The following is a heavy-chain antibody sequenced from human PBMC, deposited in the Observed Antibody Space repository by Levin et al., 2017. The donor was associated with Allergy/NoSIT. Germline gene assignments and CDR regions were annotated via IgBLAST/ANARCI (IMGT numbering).Heavy chain of an antibody. J-gene: IGHJ3*02. Sequence: GGSLRLSCAASGFTFSSYGMHWVRQAPGKGLEWVAVIWYDGSNKYYADSVKGRFTISRDNSKNTLYLQMNSLRAEDTAVYYCARDSVGRGLESDAFDIWGQGTMVTVSS. CDR2: IWYDGSNK. CDR1: GFTFSSYG. CDR3: ARDSVGRGLESDAFDI. D-gene: IGHD5/OR15-5a*01. V-gene: IGHV3-33*01.